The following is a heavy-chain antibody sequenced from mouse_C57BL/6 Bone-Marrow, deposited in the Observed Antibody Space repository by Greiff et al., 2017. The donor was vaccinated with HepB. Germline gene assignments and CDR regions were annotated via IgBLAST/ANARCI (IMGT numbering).Heavy chain of an antibody. J-gene: IGHJ1*03. V-gene: IGHV1-81*01. CDR2: IYPRSGNT. Sequence: QVQLKQSGAELARPGASVKLSCKASGYTFTSYGISWVKQRTGQGLEWIGEIYPRSGNTYYNEKFKGKATLTADKSSSTAYMELRSLTSEDSAVYFCARWGPLWDVRYFDVWGTGTTVTVSS. CDR3: ARWGPLWDVRYFDV. CDR1: GYTFTSYG. D-gene: IGHD4-1*01.